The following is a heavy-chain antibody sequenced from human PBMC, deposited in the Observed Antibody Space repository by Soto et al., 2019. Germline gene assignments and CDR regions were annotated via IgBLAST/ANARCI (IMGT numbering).Heavy chain of an antibody. D-gene: IGHD2-15*01. J-gene: IGHJ5*02. CDR3: ARDRVDCSGGNCWRSVEDT. CDR2: IDPSGGGT. CDR1: GYTFTSYY. Sequence: QVQLVQSGAEVKKPGASVKVSCKASGYTFTSYYMHWVRQAPGQGLEWMGIIDPSGGGTSYAQKFQGRLTMTRDTSTSTDYMELSSLRSEDTAVYYCARDRVDCSGGNCWRSVEDTWGQGTLVTVSS. V-gene: IGHV1-46*01.